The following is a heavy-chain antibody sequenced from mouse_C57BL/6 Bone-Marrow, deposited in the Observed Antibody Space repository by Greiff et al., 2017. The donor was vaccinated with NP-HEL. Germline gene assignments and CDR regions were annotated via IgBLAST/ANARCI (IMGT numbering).Heavy chain of an antibody. CDR1: GYSFTDYN. CDR3: ARPHYYGSSLYWYFDV. J-gene: IGHJ1*03. V-gene: IGHV1-39*01. D-gene: IGHD1-1*01. CDR2: INPNYGTT. Sequence: VQLQQSGPELVKPGASVKISCKASGYSFTDYNMNWVKQSNGKSLEWIGVINPNYGTTSYNQKFKGKATLTVDQSSSTAYMQLNSLTSEDSAVYDCARPHYYGSSLYWYFDVWGTGTTVTVSS.